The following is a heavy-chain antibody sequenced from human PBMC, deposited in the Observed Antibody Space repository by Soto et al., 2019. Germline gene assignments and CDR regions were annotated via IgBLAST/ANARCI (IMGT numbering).Heavy chain of an antibody. J-gene: IGHJ4*02. CDR1: GYSFSNYW. D-gene: IGHD1-1*01. Sequence: GESLKISCKGSGYSFSNYWIAWVRQMPGKGLEWLGIIYPGDSTTKYSPSFQGQVTISADKSTSTAYLQWASLKASDTAMFYCAKTNSRFFFDSWGQGTLVTVSS. CDR3: AKTNSRFFFDS. CDR2: IYPGDSTT. V-gene: IGHV5-51*01.